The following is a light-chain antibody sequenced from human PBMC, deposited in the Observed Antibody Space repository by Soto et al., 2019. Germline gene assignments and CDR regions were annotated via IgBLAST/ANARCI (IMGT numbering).Light chain of an antibody. Sequence: AIRMTQSPSSFSASTGDRVSITCRATQDIGTYLAWYQQIPGKAPKLLIYDASTLQTGVPSRFSGSVSGTDFTLSISYLQSEDFGTYYCQQFYNYPRTFGQRTKVEIK. CDR1: QDIGTY. J-gene: IGKJ1*01. CDR3: QQFYNYPRT. CDR2: DAS. V-gene: IGKV1-8*01.